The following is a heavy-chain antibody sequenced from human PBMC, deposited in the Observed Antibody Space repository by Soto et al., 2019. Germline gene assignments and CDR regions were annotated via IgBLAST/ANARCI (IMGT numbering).Heavy chain of an antibody. CDR1: GFSLRTSGVG. CDR3: AQRLGSRGSFDY. Sequence: QITLKESGPPLVKPTQTLTLTCTFSGFSLRTSGVGVGWIRQPPGKAPEWLALIYWNDDKRYSPSLKSRLTITKDTSKNQVVLTMTDMDPVDTGTYYCAQRLGSRGSFDYWGQGSLVTVSS. CDR2: IYWNDDK. V-gene: IGHV2-5*01. D-gene: IGHD6-25*01. J-gene: IGHJ4*02.